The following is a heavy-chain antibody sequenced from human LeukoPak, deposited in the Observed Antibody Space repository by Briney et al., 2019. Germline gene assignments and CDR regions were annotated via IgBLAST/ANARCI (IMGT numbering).Heavy chain of an antibody. CDR2: INPSGGST. CDR1: GYTFTSYY. CDR3: ARDDYGGNSGAFDI. V-gene: IGHV1-46*01. J-gene: IGHJ3*02. D-gene: IGHD4-23*01. Sequence: ASVKVSCKASGYTFTSYYMHWVRQAPGQGLEWMGIINPSGGSTSYAQKFQGRVTITRDMSTSTVYMELSSLRYEDTAVYYCARDDYGGNSGAFDIWGQGTMVTVSS.